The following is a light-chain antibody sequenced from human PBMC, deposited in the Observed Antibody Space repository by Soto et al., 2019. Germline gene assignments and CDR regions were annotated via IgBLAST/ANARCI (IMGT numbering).Light chain of an antibody. V-gene: IGKV1-5*01. CDR1: QSISSW. CDR3: HQYNSYSLT. Sequence: DIQMTQSPSTLSASVRDRVAITCRASQSISSWLAWYQQKPGKAPKLLIYDASSLESGVPSRFSGSGSGTEFTLTISSLQPDDFATYYCHQYNSYSLTFGGGTKVEIK. J-gene: IGKJ4*01. CDR2: DAS.